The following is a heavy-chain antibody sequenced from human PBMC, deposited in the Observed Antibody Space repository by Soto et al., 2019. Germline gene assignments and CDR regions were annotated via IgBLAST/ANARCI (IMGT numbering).Heavy chain of an antibody. V-gene: IGHV3-30-3*01. CDR3: ARGTTTSAFSAMDV. J-gene: IGHJ6*02. D-gene: IGHD1-1*01. CDR1: GFTFSYHA. CDR2: ISYDGDNK. Sequence: QVQLVESGGGVVQPGRSLRLSCAASGFTFSYHALNWVRQAPGKGLEWVAVISYDGDNKYIAESVKGRFTISRDNSKNTVPLQMNSLRTEDTAMYFCARGTTTSAFSAMDVWGQGTTVPVSS.